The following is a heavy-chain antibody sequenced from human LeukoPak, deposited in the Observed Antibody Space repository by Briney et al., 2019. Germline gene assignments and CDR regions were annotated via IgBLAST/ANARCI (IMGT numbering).Heavy chain of an antibody. D-gene: IGHD2-15*01. Sequence: GGSLRLSCAASGFPFSRLAMTWVRQAPGKGLEWVSAISGSGGSTNYADSVKGRFTISRDNSNDTLYLQTNSPRADDTAVYYCAKCRGGGGEYWNFDLWGRGILVTVSS. CDR3: AKCRGGGGEYWNFDL. CDR2: ISGSGGST. J-gene: IGHJ2*01. V-gene: IGHV3-23*01. CDR1: GFPFSRLA.